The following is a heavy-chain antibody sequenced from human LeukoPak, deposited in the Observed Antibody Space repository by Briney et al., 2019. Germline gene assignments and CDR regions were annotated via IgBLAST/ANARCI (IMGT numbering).Heavy chain of an antibody. D-gene: IGHD6-13*01. V-gene: IGHV4-39*07. J-gene: IGHJ4*02. Sequence: PSETLSLTCTVSGGSISSSSYYWGWIRQPPGKGLEWIGSIYYSGSTYYNPSLKSRVTISVDTSKNQFSLKLSSVTAADTAVYYCARVRGKQQLGDYWGQGTLVTVSS. CDR2: IYYSGST. CDR3: ARVRGKQQLGDY. CDR1: GGSISSSSYY.